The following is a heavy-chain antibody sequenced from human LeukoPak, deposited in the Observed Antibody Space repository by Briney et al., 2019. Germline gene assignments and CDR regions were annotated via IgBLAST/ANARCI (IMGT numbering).Heavy chain of an antibody. CDR1: GGSISSSSYY. Sequence: KTSETLSLTCTVSGGSISSSSYYWGWIRQPPGKGLEWIGSIYYSGSTYYNPSLKSRVTISVDTSKNQFSLKLSSVTAADTAVYYCARVWRDIVVVPAAIDAFDIWGQGTMVTVSS. CDR2: IYYSGST. CDR3: ARVWRDIVVVPAAIDAFDI. D-gene: IGHD2-2*01. V-gene: IGHV4-39*07. J-gene: IGHJ3*02.